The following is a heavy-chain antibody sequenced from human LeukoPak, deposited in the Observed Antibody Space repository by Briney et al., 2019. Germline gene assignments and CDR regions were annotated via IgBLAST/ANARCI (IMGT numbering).Heavy chain of an antibody. CDR1: GGSISSYY. V-gene: IGHV4-59*08. Sequence: SETLSLTCTVSGGSISSYYWSWIRQPPGKGLEWIGYIYYSGSTNYNPSLKSRVTISLDTSKQQFSLKLRSVTVADTAVYYCARQQYSSSWYRPFDYWGQGTLVTVS. D-gene: IGHD6-13*01. CDR2: IYYSGST. CDR3: ARQQYSSSWYRPFDY. J-gene: IGHJ4*02.